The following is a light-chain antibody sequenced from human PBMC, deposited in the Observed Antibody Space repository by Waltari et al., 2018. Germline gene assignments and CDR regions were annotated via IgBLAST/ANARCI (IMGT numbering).Light chain of an antibody. CDR2: GKN. V-gene: IGLV3-19*01. CDR1: SLRSYS. Sequence: SSELTQDPAVSVALGQTVRITCQGDSLRSYSANRYQQKPGQAPVLVIYGKNNRPSGIPDRFSGSSSGNTASLTITGAQAEDEADYYCDSRDISGNLFVVFGGGTKLTVL. CDR3: DSRDISGNLFVV. J-gene: IGLJ2*01.